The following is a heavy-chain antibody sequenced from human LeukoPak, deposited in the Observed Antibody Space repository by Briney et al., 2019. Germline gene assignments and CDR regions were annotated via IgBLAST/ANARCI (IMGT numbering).Heavy chain of an antibody. Sequence: PGGSLRLSCAASEFTFRGYWMGWVRQAPGKGLVWVSRSSDGSGTAYADSVKGRFTITRDNAKNTLYLQMNSLRAEDTAVYYCARISNYAFGYWGQGTLVTVSS. CDR2: SSDGSGT. CDR1: EFTFRGYW. CDR3: ARISNYAFGY. J-gene: IGHJ4*02. D-gene: IGHD4-11*01. V-gene: IGHV3-74*01.